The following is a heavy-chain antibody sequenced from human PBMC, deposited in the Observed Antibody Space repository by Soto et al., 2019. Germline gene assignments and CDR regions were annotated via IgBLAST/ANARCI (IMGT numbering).Heavy chain of an antibody. CDR1: GGSISSGGYY. V-gene: IGHV4-31*03. Sequence: QVQLQESGPGLVKPSQTLSLTCTVSGGSISSGGYYWSWIRQHPGKGLGWIGYIYYSGSTYYNPSHKSRVTISVDTSKNQFSQKMSSVTAADTAVYYCAKDYSNYEPLNSYYYYYGMDVWGQGTTVTVSS. J-gene: IGHJ6*02. D-gene: IGHD4-4*01. CDR3: AKDYSNYEPLNSYYYYYGMDV. CDR2: IYYSGST.